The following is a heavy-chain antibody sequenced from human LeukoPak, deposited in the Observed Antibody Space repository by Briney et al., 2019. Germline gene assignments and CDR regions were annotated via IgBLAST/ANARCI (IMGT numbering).Heavy chain of an antibody. J-gene: IGHJ4*02. CDR1: GFTFSSYS. V-gene: IGHV3-21*01. D-gene: IGHD6-13*01. CDR3: ARDLSSSWSQLGLGY. Sequence: GGSLRLSCAASGFTFSSYSMNWVRQAPGKGLEWVSSISSSSSYIYYADSVKGRFTISRDNAKNSLYLQMNSLRAEDTAVYYCARDLSSSWSQLGLGYWGQGTLVTVSS. CDR2: ISSSSSYI.